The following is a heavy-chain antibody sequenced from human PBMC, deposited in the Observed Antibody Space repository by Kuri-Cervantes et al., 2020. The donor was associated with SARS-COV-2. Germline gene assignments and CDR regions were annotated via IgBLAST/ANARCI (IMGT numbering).Heavy chain of an antibody. J-gene: IGHJ4*02. V-gene: IGHV3-30-3*01. D-gene: IGHD3-3*01. Sequence: GGSLRLSCAASGFTFSSYEMNWVRQAPGKGLEWVAVISYDGSNKYYADSVKGRFTISRDNSKNTLYLQMNSLRAEDTAVYYCARDQRDDFWSGHADYWGQGNLVTVSS. CDR1: GFTFSSYE. CDR3: ARDQRDDFWSGHADY. CDR2: ISYDGSNK.